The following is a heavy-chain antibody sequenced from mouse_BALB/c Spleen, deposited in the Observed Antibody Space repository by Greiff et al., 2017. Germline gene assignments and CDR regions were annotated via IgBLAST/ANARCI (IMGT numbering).Heavy chain of an antibody. CDR2: ISSGSSDF. CDR3: AKGRDCYSDY. CDR1: GFTFSSFG. J-gene: IGHJ2*01. Sequence: EVKLMESGGGLVQPGGSRKLSCAASGFTFSSFGMSWVRQAPEKGLEWVAYISSGSSDFYYADTVKGRFTISRDNPKYTLFLQLTSLTSEDTAMSYCAKGRDCYSDYWGQGTTLTVSS. V-gene: IGHV5-17*02.